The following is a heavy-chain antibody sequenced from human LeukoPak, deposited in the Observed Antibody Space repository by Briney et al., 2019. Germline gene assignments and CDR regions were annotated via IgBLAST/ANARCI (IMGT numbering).Heavy chain of an antibody. V-gene: IGHV3-21*01. J-gene: IGHJ4*02. CDR2: ISSSSSYI. CDR3: ANSPFGY. Sequence: GGSLRLSCAASGFTFSSYSMNWVRQAPGKGLEWVSSISSSSSYIYYADSVKGRFTISRDNAKNSLHLQRNSLRAEDTAVYYCANSPFGYWGQGTLVTVSS. CDR1: GFTFSSYS. D-gene: IGHD2-21*01.